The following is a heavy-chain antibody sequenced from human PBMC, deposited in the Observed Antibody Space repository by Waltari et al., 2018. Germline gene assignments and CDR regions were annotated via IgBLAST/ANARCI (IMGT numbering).Heavy chain of an antibody. CDR2: IGTVGDI. Sequence: EVQLVASGGNLVQPGGSLRLSCAASGFTFSRYDMHWVRQPTGKGLEWVSGIGTVGDIYYAASVKGRFTMSRDDAKNSLYLQMSSLRVGDTAVYYCTRGAAGFDYWGQGTLVTVSS. J-gene: IGHJ4*02. D-gene: IGHD6-13*01. CDR3: TRGAAGFDY. V-gene: IGHV3-13*01. CDR1: GFTFSRYD.